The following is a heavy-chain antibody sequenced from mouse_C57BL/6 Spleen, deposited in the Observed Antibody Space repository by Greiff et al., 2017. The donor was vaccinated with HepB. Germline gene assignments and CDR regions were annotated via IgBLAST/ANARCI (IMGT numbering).Heavy chain of an antibody. CDR1: GYTFTSYG. D-gene: IGHD3-3*01. J-gene: IGHJ2*01. Sequence: VHLVESGAELARPGASVKLSCKASGYTFTSYGISWVKQRTGQGLEWIGEIYPRSGNTYYNEKFKGKATLTADKSSSTAYMELRSLTSEDSAVYFCARGGGTGDYWGQGTTLTVSS. CDR3: ARGGGTGDY. CDR2: IYPRSGNT. V-gene: IGHV1-81*01.